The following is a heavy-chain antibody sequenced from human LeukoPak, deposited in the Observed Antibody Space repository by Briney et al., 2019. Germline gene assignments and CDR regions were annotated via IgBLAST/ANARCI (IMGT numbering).Heavy chain of an antibody. Sequence: PGGSLRLSCAASGFTVRTNYMSWVRQAPGKGLEWVSVLYSDGTTKYADSVKGRFTVSRDNSKNTLYLQMNSLRAEDTALYYCAATMYYYDSGSYGLFDYWGQGTLVTVSS. D-gene: IGHD3-10*01. CDR1: GFTVRTNY. CDR2: LYSDGTT. J-gene: IGHJ4*02. V-gene: IGHV3-53*01. CDR3: AATMYYYDSGSYGLFDY.